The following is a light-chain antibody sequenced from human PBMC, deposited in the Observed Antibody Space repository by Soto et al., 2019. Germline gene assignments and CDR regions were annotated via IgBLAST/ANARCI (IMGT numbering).Light chain of an antibody. CDR3: SSYAGSNYWV. CDR1: SSDVGGYNY. CDR2: EVS. J-gene: IGLJ3*02. V-gene: IGLV2-8*01. Sequence: QSALTQPPSASGSPGQSVTISCTGTSSDVGGYNYVSWYQQHPGKAPKLMIYEVSKRPSGVPDRFSGSKSGNTASLTVSGLQAEDEADYYCSSYAGSNYWVFGGRTKLTVL.